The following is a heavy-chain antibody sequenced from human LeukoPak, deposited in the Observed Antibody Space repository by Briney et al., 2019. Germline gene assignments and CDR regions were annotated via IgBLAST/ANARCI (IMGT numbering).Heavy chain of an antibody. Sequence: GASVKVSCKASGYTFTSYYMHWVRQAPGQGLEWMGIINPSGGSTSYAQKFQGRVTMTEDTSTDTAYMELSSLRSEDTAVYYCATDPLYAESGWYWEDYWGQGTLVTVSS. CDR3: ATDPLYAESGWYWEDY. J-gene: IGHJ4*02. CDR1: GYTFTSYY. D-gene: IGHD6-19*01. V-gene: IGHV1-46*01. CDR2: INPSGGST.